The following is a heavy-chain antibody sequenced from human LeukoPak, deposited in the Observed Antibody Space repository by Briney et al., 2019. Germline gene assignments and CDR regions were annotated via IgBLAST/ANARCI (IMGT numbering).Heavy chain of an antibody. J-gene: IGHJ4*02. CDR1: GFSLSDYY. Sequence: PGGSLRLSCAASGFSLSDYYMSWIRQAPGMGLEWVAYIGVAVNSAGSVSGRFTISRDSATNSVHLQMNSLRVEDAAVYYCARHRLDASRFQADFDHWGQGTLVTVSS. V-gene: IGHV3-11*01. CDR2: IGVAV. CDR3: ARHRLDASRFQADFDH. D-gene: IGHD2-8*01.